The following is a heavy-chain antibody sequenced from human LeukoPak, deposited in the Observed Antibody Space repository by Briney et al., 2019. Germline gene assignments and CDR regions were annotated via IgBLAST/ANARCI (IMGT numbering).Heavy chain of an antibody. V-gene: IGHV3-23*01. D-gene: IGHD2-2*01. CDR1: GFNFSSYA. Sequence: GGSLRLSCAASGFNFSSYAMTWVRQAPGKGLECVSGISGSGDTTYYADSVKGRLTISRDNSKNTLYLQMNSLRAEDTALYYCAKDRSLVPAALNYWGQGTLVTVSS. J-gene: IGHJ4*02. CDR3: AKDRSLVPAALNY. CDR2: ISGSGDTT.